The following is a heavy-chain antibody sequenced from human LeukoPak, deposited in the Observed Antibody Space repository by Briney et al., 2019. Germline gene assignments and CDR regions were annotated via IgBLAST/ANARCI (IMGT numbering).Heavy chain of an antibody. CDR2: IYYSGST. Sequence: SETLSLTCTVSGGSISSSSYYWGWIRQPPGKGLEWIGYIYYSGSTNYNPSLKSRVTISVDTSKNQFSLKLSSVTAADTAVYYCARGDFYAFDIWGQGTMVTVSS. D-gene: IGHD2/OR15-2a*01. CDR1: GGSISSSSYY. J-gene: IGHJ3*02. V-gene: IGHV4-61*05. CDR3: ARGDFYAFDI.